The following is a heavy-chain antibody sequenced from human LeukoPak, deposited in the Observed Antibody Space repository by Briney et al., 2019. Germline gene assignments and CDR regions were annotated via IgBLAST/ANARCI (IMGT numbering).Heavy chain of an antibody. CDR3: ARRYYYDSSGYHFDY. CDR2: IYHSGST. CDR1: GGSISSGGYS. J-gene: IGHJ4*02. V-gene: IGHV4-30-2*01. Sequence: PSETLSLTCAVSGGSISSGGYSWSWIRQPPGKGLEWIGYIYHSGSTYYNPSLKSRVTISVDRSKNQFSLKLSSVTAADTAVYYCARRYYYDSSGYHFDYWGQGPLVTVSS. D-gene: IGHD3-22*01.